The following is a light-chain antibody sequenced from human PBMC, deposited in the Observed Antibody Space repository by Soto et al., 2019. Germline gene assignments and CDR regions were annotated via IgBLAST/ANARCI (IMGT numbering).Light chain of an antibody. CDR3: QKYNNWPPVVT. J-gene: IGKJ5*01. Sequence: EIVMTQSPATLSVSPGERATLSCRASQSVSSNLAWYQQKPGQAPRLLIYGASTRATGIPARFSGSGSGTEFTLTISSLQSEDFAVYYCQKYNNWPPVVTFGQGTRLEIK. CDR2: GAS. V-gene: IGKV3-15*01. CDR1: QSVSSN.